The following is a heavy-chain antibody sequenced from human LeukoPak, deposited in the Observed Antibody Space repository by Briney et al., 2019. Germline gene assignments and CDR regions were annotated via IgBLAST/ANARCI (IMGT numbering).Heavy chain of an antibody. J-gene: IGHJ6*02. D-gene: IGHD3-16*01. CDR2: IKEDGSEK. CDR3: ARGGGLDV. V-gene: IGHV3-7*03. CDR1: GFTFRNYW. Sequence: QPGGSLRLSCVASGFTFRNYWMSWVRQAPGKGLEWVANIKEDGSEKHYVDSVKGRFTISRDNAKNSLYLQMSNLRAEDTAVYFCARGGGLDVWGQGATVTVSS.